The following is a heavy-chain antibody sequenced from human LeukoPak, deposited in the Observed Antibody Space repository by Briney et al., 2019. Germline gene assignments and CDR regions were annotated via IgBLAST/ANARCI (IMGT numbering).Heavy chain of an antibody. D-gene: IGHD6-13*01. CDR1: GYTFTSYD. V-gene: IGHV1-8*01. Sequence: ASVKVSCKASGYTFTSYDINWVRQATGQGLEWMGWMNPNSGNTGYAQKFQGRVTMTRNTSISTAYMELSSQRSEDTAVYYCARGRYSSSWYNWFDPWGQGTLVTVSS. J-gene: IGHJ5*02. CDR2: MNPNSGNT. CDR3: ARGRYSSSWYNWFDP.